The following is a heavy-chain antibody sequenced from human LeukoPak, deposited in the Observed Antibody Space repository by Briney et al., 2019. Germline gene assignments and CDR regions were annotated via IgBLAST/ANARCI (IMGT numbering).Heavy chain of an antibody. CDR2: IYSGGST. CDR3: ASPGRVQQQLWDYYYGMDV. D-gene: IGHD6-13*01. V-gene: IGHV3-53*01. J-gene: IGHJ6*04. CDR1: GFTFSSYE. Sequence: GGSLRLSCAASGFTFSSYEMNWVRQAPGKGLEWVSVIYSGGSTYYADSVKGRFTISRDNSKNTLYLQMNSLRAEDTAVYYCASPGRVQQQLWDYYYGMDVWGKGTTVTVSS.